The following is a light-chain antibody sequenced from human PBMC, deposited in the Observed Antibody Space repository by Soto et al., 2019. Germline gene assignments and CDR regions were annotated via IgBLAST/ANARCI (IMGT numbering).Light chain of an antibody. J-gene: IGKJ4*01. CDR2: DAS. CDR3: QQYDSPPHT. V-gene: IGKV1-5*01. CDR1: QTISSC. Sequence: DIQMTQSPSTLSGSVGDRVTITCRASQTISSCLAWYQQKPGKAPKLLIYDASKTAFGVPDRFSGSGSGTDFTFTISSLEPEDNAMYYCQQYDSPPHTFGAGTKVDIK.